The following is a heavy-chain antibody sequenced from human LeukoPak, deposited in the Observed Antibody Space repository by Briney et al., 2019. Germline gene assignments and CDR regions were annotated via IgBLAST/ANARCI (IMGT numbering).Heavy chain of an antibody. CDR3: ARNSSRYFDY. D-gene: IGHD6-13*01. Sequence: PSETPSLTCAVSDYSISSDYYWDWIRKPPGKGLQWIGSIYQSGSTDYNPSLKSRVTISVDTSKNQFSLKLNSVAAADTAVYYCARNSSRYFDYWGQGTLVTVSS. V-gene: IGHV4-38-2*01. CDR1: DYSISSDYY. CDR2: IYQSGST. J-gene: IGHJ4*02.